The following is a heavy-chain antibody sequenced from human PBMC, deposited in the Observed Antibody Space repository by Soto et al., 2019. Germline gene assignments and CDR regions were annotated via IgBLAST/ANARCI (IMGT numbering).Heavy chain of an antibody. CDR2: INPNSGGT. CDR1: GYTFTRYY. D-gene: IGHD3-3*01. Sequence: ASVKVSCKASGYTFTRYYMHWVRQAPGQGLEWMGWINPNSGGTNYAQKFQGWVTMTRDTSISTAYMELSRLRSDDTAVYYCARDGPITIFGVVITPPYYYMDVWGKGTTVTVS. V-gene: IGHV1-2*04. J-gene: IGHJ6*03. CDR3: ARDGPITIFGVVITPPYYYMDV.